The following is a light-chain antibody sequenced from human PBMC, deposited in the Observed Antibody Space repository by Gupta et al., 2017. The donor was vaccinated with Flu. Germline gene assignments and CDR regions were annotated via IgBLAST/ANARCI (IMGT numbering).Light chain of an antibody. CDR2: DDT. J-gene: IGLJ2*01. CDR3: QVWDSRSDHPGVV. V-gene: IGLV3-21*02. CDR1: NIGGRS. Sequence: SYVLTQPPSVSVAPRQPARLTCAGDNIGGRSVHWYQQKAGQAPVLVVYDDTYRPSGIPERFSGSNSGNTATLTINRVEAGDEADYHCQVWDSRSDHPGVVFGGGTKVTVL.